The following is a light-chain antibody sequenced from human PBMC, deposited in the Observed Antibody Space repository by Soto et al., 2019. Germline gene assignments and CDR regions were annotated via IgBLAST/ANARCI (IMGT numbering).Light chain of an antibody. CDR1: QSVSNNY. V-gene: IGKV3-20*01. J-gene: IGKJ5*01. CDR3: QQYDDSIT. Sequence: EIVLTQSPDTLSLSPGDSATLSCSASQSVSNNYLAWYQQKPCRALRLLIYGASNRATGIPDRFSGSGSGTVFTLTISRLEPEDFAVFFCQQYDDSITFGQGTRLEIE. CDR2: GAS.